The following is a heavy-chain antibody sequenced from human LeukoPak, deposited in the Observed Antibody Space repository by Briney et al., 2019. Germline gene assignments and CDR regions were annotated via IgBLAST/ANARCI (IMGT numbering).Heavy chain of an antibody. D-gene: IGHD3-10*01. CDR1: GFTFSSYS. CDR2: ISSSSSYI. V-gene: IGHV3-21*01. Sequence: GGSLRLSCAASGFTFSSYSMNLVRQAPGKGLEWVSSISSSSSYIYYADSVKGRFTISRDNAKNSLYLQMNSLRAEDTAVYYCARDLKRFGESPIGYWGQGTLVTVSS. CDR3: ARDLKRFGESPIGY. J-gene: IGHJ4*02.